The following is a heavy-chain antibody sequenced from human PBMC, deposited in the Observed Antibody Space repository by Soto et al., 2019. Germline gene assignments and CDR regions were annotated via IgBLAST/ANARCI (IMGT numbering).Heavy chain of an antibody. CDR3: VRDYMPRGTDSNWFDT. CDR1: GFIFSSYW. Sequence: GGSLRLSCAASGFIFSSYWMHWVRQAPGKGLVWLSRIKSDGSSTTYADSVKGRFTISRDNARNTLYLQMNSLRVDDTAVYYCVRDYMPRGTDSNWFDTWGQGTLVTVSS. D-gene: IGHD3-10*01. J-gene: IGHJ5*02. CDR2: IKSDGSST. V-gene: IGHV3-74*01.